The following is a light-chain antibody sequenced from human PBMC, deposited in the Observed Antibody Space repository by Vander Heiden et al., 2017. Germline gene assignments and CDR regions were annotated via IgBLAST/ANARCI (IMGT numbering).Light chain of an antibody. V-gene: IGKV1-39*01. CDR1: QSISSY. J-gene: IGKJ1*01. Sequence: DVQGTQVASSLSASVGDRVTITCRASQSISSYLNWYQQKPGKAPKLLIYAASSLQSGVPSKFSGNCSGTDCTLTISSLQPADFATLHFRQGYRDPRTCGQGTKLEIK. CDR2: AAS. CDR3: RQGYRDPRT.